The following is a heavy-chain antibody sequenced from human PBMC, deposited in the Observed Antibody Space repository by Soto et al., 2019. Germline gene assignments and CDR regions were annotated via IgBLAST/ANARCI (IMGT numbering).Heavy chain of an antibody. V-gene: IGHV4-31*03. CDR1: GGSISSGGYY. Sequence: SETLSLTCTVSGGSISSGGYYWSWIRQHPGKGLEWIGYIYYSGSTYYNPSLKSRVTISVDTSKNQFSLKLSSVTAADTAVYYCAILGEYSHQYYFDYWGQGTLVTVSS. J-gene: IGHJ4*02. CDR3: AILGEYSHQYYFDY. CDR2: IYYSGST. D-gene: IGHD3-10*01.